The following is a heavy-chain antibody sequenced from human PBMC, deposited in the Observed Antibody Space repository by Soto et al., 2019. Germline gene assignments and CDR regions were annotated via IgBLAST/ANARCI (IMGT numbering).Heavy chain of an antibody. Sequence: SVKVSCKASGGTFSSYAISWVQQAPGQGLEWMGGIIPIFGTANYAQKFQGRVTITADESTSTAYMELSSLRSEDTAVYYCAGTESMVRALKYGMDVWGQVTMVTVPS. D-gene: IGHD3-10*01. CDR2: IIPIFGTA. CDR1: GGTFSSYA. J-gene: IGHJ6*02. CDR3: AGTESMVRALKYGMDV. V-gene: IGHV1-69*13.